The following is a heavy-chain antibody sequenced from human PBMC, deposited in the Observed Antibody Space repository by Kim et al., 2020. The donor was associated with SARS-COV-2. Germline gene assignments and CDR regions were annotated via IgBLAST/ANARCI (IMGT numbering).Heavy chain of an antibody. CDR1: GGSFSGYY. Sequence: SETLSLTCAVYGGSFSGYYWSWIRQPPGKGLEWIGEINHSGSTNYNPSLKSRVTISVDTSKNQFSLKLSSVTAADTAVYYCARKAYCGGDCYSPAYYFD. V-gene: IGHV4-34*01. CDR3: ARKAYCGGDCYSPAYYFD. CDR2: INHSGST. J-gene: IGHJ4*01. D-gene: IGHD2-21*02.